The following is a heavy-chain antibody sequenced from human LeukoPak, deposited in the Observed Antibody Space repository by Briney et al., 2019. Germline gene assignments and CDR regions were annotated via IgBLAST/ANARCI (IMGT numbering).Heavy chain of an antibody. CDR2: IWYDGSNK. J-gene: IGHJ4*02. D-gene: IGHD3-10*01. Sequence: GGSLRLSCAASGFTSSSYGMHWVRQAPGKGLEWVAVIWYDGSNKYYADSVKGRFTISRDNSKNTLYLQMNSLRAEDTAVYYCARAEFGELLPDDYWGQGTLVTVSS. CDR1: GFTSSSYG. V-gene: IGHV3-33*01. CDR3: ARAEFGELLPDDY.